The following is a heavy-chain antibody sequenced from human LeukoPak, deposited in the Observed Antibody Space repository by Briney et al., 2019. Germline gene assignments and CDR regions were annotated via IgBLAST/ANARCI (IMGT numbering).Heavy chain of an antibody. CDR2: MNPNSGNT. J-gene: IGHJ4*02. CDR1: GYTFTSYD. CDR3: TSPTRLSSGYID. D-gene: IGHD3-22*01. V-gene: IGHV1-8*01. Sequence: ASVKVSCKASGYTFTSYDINWVRQATGQGLEWMGWMNPNSGNTGYAQKFQGRVTMTRNTSISTAYMELSSLKTEDTAVYYCTSPTRLSSGYIDWGQGTLVTVSS.